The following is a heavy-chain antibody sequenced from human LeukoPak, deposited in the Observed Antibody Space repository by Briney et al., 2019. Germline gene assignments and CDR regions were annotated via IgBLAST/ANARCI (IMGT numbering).Heavy chain of an antibody. J-gene: IGHJ4*02. Sequence: GGSLRLSCAASGFTFSNYWMHWVRQVPGKGLVWVSRINDDGSATFYADSVKGRFTISRDNAKNTLFLQMSSLRAEDTAVYYCAREGAYYFDYWGQGTLVTVSS. V-gene: IGHV3-74*01. CDR2: INDDGSAT. CDR1: GFTFSNYW. D-gene: IGHD4/OR15-4a*01. CDR3: AREGAYYFDY.